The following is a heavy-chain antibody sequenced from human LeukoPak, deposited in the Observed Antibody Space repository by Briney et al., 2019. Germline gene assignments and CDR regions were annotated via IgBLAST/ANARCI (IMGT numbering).Heavy chain of an antibody. CDR3: AKETQAVAGSDY. V-gene: IGHV3-30*18. CDR1: GFTFSSYG. CDR2: ISYDGSNK. D-gene: IGHD6-19*01. Sequence: GGSLRLSCAASGFTFSSYGMHWVRQAPGKGLEWVAVISYDGSNKYYADSVKGRFTISRDNSKNTLHLQMNSLRVEDTAVYYCAKETQAVAGSDYWGQGTLVTVSS. J-gene: IGHJ4*02.